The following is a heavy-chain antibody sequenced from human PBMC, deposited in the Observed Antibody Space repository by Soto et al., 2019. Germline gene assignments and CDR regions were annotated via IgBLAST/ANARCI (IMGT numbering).Heavy chain of an antibody. J-gene: IGHJ6*02. Sequence: QVQLVESGGGVVQPGRSLRLSCAPSGFIFSIYGMHWVRQAPGKGLEWVASVSYDGSNKYYVDSVKGRFTISRDNSKNTLSLQMNSLRAEDTPVYYCAKDARDPDYYYGMDVRCQGTTFTVSS. CDR2: VSYDGSNK. CDR3: AKDARDPDYYYGMDV. V-gene: IGHV3-30*18. CDR1: GFIFSIYG.